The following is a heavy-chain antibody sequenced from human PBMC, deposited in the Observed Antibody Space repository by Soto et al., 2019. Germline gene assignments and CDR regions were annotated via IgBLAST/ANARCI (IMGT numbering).Heavy chain of an antibody. CDR3: ASKQWLPHYYGMDV. D-gene: IGHD6-19*01. CDR2: ISSGGGTT. V-gene: IGHV3-48*03. CDR1: GLTFSSYE. Sequence: GGSLRLSCAASGLTFSSYEMNWVRQAPGKGLEWVSYISSGGGTTYYADSVKGRFTISRDNAKNSLYLQMNSLRAEDTAVYYCASKQWLPHYYGMDVWGHGTTVTVSS. J-gene: IGHJ6*02.